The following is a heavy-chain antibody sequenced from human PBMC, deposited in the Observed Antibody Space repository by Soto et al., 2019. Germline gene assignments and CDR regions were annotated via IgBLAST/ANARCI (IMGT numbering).Heavy chain of an antibody. Sequence: QVQLQESGPGLVKPSQTLSLTCTVSGGSISSGGYYWSWIRQHPGKGLEWIGYIYYSGSTYYNPSLKSRVTISVDTSKKQFSLKLSSVTAADTAVYYCARGPFNYYDSSGYYYKGYFDYWGQGTLVTVSS. CDR1: GGSISSGGYY. D-gene: IGHD3-22*01. CDR2: IYYSGST. V-gene: IGHV4-31*03. CDR3: ARGPFNYYDSSGYYYKGYFDY. J-gene: IGHJ4*02.